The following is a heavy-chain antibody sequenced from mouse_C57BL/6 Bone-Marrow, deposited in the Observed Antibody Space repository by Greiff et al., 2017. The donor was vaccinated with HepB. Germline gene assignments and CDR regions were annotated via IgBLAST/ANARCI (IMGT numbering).Heavy chain of an antibody. CDR1: GFTFSSYA. CDR3: TRGGYYGTWCAY. D-gene: IGHD1-1*01. V-gene: IGHV5-9-1*02. Sequence: EVKLVESGEGLVKPGGSLKLSCAASGFTFSSYAMSWVRQTPEKRLEWVAYISSGGDYIYYADTVKGRFTISRDNARNTLYLQMSSLKSEDTAMYYCTRGGYYGTWCAYWGQGTLVTVSA. J-gene: IGHJ3*01. CDR2: ISSGGDYI.